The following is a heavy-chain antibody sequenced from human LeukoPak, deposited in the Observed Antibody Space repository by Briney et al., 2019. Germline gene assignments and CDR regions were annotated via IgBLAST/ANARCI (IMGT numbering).Heavy chain of an antibody. CDR3: ARGGPRGLRFLEWPVYFDY. Sequence: PGGFLRLSCAASGFSFSIHGMGWVPRAPGKGLEWVSHVRPGDGPTTYADSVKGRFTISRDNSKNTLYLQMNSLRAEDTAVYYCARGGPRGLRFLEWPVYFDYWGQGTLVTVSS. J-gene: IGHJ4*02. CDR2: VRPGDGPT. CDR1: GFSFSIHG. D-gene: IGHD3-3*01. V-gene: IGHV3-23*01.